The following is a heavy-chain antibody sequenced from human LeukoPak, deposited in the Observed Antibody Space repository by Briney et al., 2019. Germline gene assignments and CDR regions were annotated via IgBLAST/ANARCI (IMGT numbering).Heavy chain of an antibody. CDR1: GGPFSGYY. J-gene: IGHJ4*01. CDR2: IYTSGST. Sequence: TSETLSLTCAVYGGPFSGYYWSWIRQPAGKGLEWIGRIYTSGSTNYNPSLKSRVTISIDTSKKQFSLELSSVTAADTAVYYCARSILREDDYWGRGTLVTVSS. D-gene: IGHD4-17*01. CDR3: ARSILREDDY. V-gene: IGHV4-59*10.